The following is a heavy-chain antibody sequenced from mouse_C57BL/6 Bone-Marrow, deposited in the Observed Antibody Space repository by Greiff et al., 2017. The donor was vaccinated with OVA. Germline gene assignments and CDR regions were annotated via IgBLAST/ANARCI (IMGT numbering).Heavy chain of an antibody. D-gene: IGHD2-5*01. CDR2: IDPSDSYT. Sequence: QVQLKQPGAELVKPGASVKLSCKASGYTFTSYWMQWVKQRPGQGLEWIGEIDPSDSYTNYNQKFKGKATLTVDTSSSTAYMQLSSLTSEDSAVYYCARWRDSNYASYYAMDYWGQGTSVTVSS. J-gene: IGHJ4*01. V-gene: IGHV1-50*01. CDR1: GYTFTSYW. CDR3: ARWRDSNYASYYAMDY.